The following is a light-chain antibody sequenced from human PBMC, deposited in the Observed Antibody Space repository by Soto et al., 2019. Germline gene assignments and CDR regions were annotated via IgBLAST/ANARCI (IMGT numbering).Light chain of an antibody. CDR1: QSLVDSDGNTY. Sequence: EVVMTQFPLSLPVTLGQTASISCRSSQSLVDSDGNTYLNWFHQRPGQPPRRLTYKVSNRDSGVPDRLSGSGSVTDFTLTISRVEAEDVGIYYCLQGTHWPLTFGGGTKVEL. J-gene: IGKJ4*01. CDR2: KVS. V-gene: IGKV2-30*01. CDR3: LQGTHWPLT.